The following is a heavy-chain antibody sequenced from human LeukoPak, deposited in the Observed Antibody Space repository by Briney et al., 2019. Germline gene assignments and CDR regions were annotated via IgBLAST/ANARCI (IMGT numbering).Heavy chain of an antibody. CDR2: MNSDGSAT. CDR1: GFSFSNYW. V-gene: IGHV3-74*01. J-gene: IGHJ4*02. CDR3: AKGPNYFDS. Sequence: GGSLRLSCAASGFSFSNYWMHWVRQAPGKGLVWVTRMNSDGSATYYADSVQGRFTISRDNAKNTLYLQMNSLRAEDTTMYFCAKGPNYFDSWGQGTLVTVSS.